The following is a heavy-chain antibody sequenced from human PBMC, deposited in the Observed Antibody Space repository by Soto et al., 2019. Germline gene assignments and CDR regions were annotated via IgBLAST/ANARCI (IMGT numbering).Heavy chain of an antibody. D-gene: IGHD3-10*01. V-gene: IGHV1-69*01. CDR1: GVSFNNNG. Sequence: QVQLVQSGAEVKKPGSSVKVSCKTSGVSFNNNGIGWVRQAPGHGLEWMGGVSPPFRTSNYARKFQGRISITAYASTGTVNKKLSSLTSEDTAQYYCARVLYYGSGSYSPFGMDVWGQGTTVTVSS. CDR2: VSPPFRTS. J-gene: IGHJ6*02. CDR3: ARVLYYGSGSYSPFGMDV.